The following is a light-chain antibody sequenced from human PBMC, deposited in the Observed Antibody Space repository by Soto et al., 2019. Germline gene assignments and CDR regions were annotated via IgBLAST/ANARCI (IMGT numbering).Light chain of an antibody. V-gene: IGKV3-15*01. CDR3: QQYNNWPLT. CDR1: QSVNSN. CDR2: GAS. J-gene: IGKJ1*01. Sequence: EIVLTQSPATLSLSPGERATLSCRASQSVNSNLGWYQQKPGQAPRLLIYGASTRATGIPARVSGSGSGTEFTLTISSLQSEDFAVYYCQQYNNWPLTFGQGTKVDI.